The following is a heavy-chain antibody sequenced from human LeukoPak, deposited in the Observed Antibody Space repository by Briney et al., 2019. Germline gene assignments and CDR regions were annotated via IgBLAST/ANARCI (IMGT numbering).Heavy chain of an antibody. CDR1: GGSISSYY. CDR2: IYTSGST. CDR3: ARDDWYSSSWPGAFDI. D-gene: IGHD6-13*01. J-gene: IGHJ3*02. Sequence: PSETLSLTCTVSGGSISSYYWSWIRQPAGKGLEWIGRIYTSGSTNYNPSLKSRVTMSVDTSKNQFSLKLSSVTAADTAVYYCARDDWYSSSWPGAFDIRGQGTMVTVSS. V-gene: IGHV4-4*07.